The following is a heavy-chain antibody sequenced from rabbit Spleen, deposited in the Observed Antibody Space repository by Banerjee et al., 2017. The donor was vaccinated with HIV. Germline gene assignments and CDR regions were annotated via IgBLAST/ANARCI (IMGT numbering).Heavy chain of an antibody. J-gene: IGHJ4*01. CDR2: IYTGSSGST. Sequence: QEQLVEYGGDLVQPEGSLTLTCKASGFDFSGFYYLCWVRQPPGKGLEWIACIYTGSSGSTYYASWAKGRFTISKTSSTTVTLQMTSLTAADTATYFCARGATDINWGYDLWGPGTLVTVS. D-gene: IGHD3-1*01. V-gene: IGHV1S45*01. CDR1: GFDFSGFYY. CDR3: ARGATDINWGYDL.